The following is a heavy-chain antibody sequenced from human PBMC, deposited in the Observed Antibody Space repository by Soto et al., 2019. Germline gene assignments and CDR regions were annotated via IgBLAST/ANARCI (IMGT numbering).Heavy chain of an antibody. CDR1: GGSISSSNW. V-gene: IGHV4-39*01. D-gene: IGHD2-15*01. Sequence: SETLSLTCAVSGGSISSSNWWSWIRQPPGKGLEWIGSIYYSGSTYYNPSLKSRVTISVDTSKNQFSLKLSSVTAADTAVYYRARHTPAISISDHWGQGTLVTVS. CDR2: IYYSGST. J-gene: IGHJ4*02. CDR3: ARHTPAISISDH.